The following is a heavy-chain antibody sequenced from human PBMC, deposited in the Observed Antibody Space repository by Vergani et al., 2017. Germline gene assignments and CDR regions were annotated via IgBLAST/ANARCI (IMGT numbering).Heavy chain of an antibody. CDR2: ISAYNGNT. D-gene: IGHD3-10*01. CDR3: AAGFGELLFDAFDI. J-gene: IGHJ3*02. CDR1: GYTFTSYG. Sequence: VSCKASGYTFTSYGISWVRQAPGQGLEWMGWISAYNGNTNYAQKLQGRVTMTTDTSTSTAYMELRSLRSDDTAVYYCAAGFGELLFDAFDIWGQGTMVTVSS. V-gene: IGHV1-18*01.